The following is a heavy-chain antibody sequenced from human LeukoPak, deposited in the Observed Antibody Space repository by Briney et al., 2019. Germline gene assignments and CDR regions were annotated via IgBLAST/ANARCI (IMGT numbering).Heavy chain of an antibody. V-gene: IGHV3-23*01. CDR3: AKGKTSSTSCWDY. Sequence: PGGSLRLSCAASGFTFSTYAMSWVRQAPGKGLEWVSAISGSGGSTYYADSVKGRFTISRDNSKNTLYLQMNSLRAEDTAVYYCAKGKTSSTSCWDYWGQGTLVTVSS. J-gene: IGHJ4*02. D-gene: IGHD2-2*01. CDR1: GFTFSTYA. CDR2: ISGSGGST.